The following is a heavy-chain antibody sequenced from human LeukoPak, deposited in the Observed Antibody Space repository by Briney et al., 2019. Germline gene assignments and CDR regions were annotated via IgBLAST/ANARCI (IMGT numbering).Heavy chain of an antibody. Sequence: GGSLRLSCAASGFTVSSNYMSWVRQAPGKGLEWVSVIYSGGSTYYADSVKGRFTISRHNSKNTLYLQMNSLRAEDTAVYYCARDSRVVVVVAATHYYYYYGMDVWGQGTTVTVSS. D-gene: IGHD2-15*01. CDR3: ARDSRVVVVVAATHYYYYYGMDV. CDR1: GFTVSSNY. V-gene: IGHV3-53*04. CDR2: IYSGGST. J-gene: IGHJ6*02.